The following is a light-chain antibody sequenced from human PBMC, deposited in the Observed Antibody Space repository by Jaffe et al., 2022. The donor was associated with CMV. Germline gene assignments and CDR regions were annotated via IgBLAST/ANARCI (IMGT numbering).Light chain of an antibody. CDR2: DAS. CDR3: QQHGAT. CDR1: LSVATN. J-gene: IGKJ3*01. Sequence: EVVMTQSPATLSVSPGERATLSCKTSLSVATNLAWYQHKPGQPPRLLIYDASTRATGVPPRFSGSGSGTDFTLTISSLQSEDFAVYYCQQHGATFGPGTKVDVK. V-gene: IGKV3-15*01.